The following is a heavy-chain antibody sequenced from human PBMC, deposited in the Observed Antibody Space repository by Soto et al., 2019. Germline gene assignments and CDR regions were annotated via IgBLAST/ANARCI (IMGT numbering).Heavy chain of an antibody. CDR2: IKQDGSEK. CDR3: ARFRKATIFGVVNYYGMDV. Sequence: GGSLRLSCAASGFTFSSYWMSWVRQAPGKGLEWVANIKQDGSEKYYVDSVKGRFTISRDNAKNALYLQMNSLRAEDTAVYYCARFRKATIFGVVNYYGMDVWGQGTTVTVSS. CDR1: GFTFSSYW. D-gene: IGHD3-3*01. J-gene: IGHJ6*02. V-gene: IGHV3-7*01.